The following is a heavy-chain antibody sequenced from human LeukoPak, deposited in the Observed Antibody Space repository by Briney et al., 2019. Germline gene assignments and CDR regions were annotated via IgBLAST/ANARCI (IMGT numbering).Heavy chain of an antibody. Sequence: GGSLRLTCAASGFTVSSNYMSWVRQAPGKGLEWVSVIYSGGSTYYADSVKGRFTISRDNSKNTLYLQMNSLRAEDTAVYYCARLDSGSLDYWGQGTLVTVSS. CDR3: ARLDSGSLDY. CDR1: GFTVSSNY. CDR2: IYSGGST. V-gene: IGHV3-66*02. J-gene: IGHJ4*02. D-gene: IGHD1-26*01.